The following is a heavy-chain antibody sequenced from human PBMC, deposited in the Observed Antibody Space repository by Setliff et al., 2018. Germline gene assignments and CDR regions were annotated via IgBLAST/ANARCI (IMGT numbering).Heavy chain of an antibody. J-gene: IGHJ4*02. CDR1: GGPINTGNYY. V-gene: IGHV4-61*09. Sequence: SETLSLTCTVSGGPINTGNYYWSWFRQPAGKGLEWIGQIFSKGSTNTNPSLMSRVTISMDTSKNQFSLRLTSMTAADTAVYYCARGVSSVSWTPRYWGRGILVTVS. D-gene: IGHD6-13*01. CDR2: IFSKGST. CDR3: ARGVSSVSWTPRY.